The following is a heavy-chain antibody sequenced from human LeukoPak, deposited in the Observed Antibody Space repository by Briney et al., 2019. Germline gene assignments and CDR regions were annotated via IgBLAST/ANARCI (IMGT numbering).Heavy chain of an antibody. CDR2: TNHSGST. CDR3: ARSIGGVWGSYRQPDY. D-gene: IGHD3-16*02. V-gene: IGHV4-34*01. CDR1: GGSFSGYY. J-gene: IGHJ4*02. Sequence: SETLSLTCAVYGGSFSGYYWSWIRQPPGKGLEWIGETNHSGSTNHNPSLKSRVTISVDTSKNQFSLKLSSVTAADTAVYYCARSIGGVWGSYRQPDYWGQGTLVTVSS.